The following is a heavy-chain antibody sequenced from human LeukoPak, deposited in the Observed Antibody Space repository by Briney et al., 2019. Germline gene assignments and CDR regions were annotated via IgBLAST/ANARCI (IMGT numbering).Heavy chain of an antibody. CDR1: GFTFSSYG. J-gene: IGHJ4*02. CDR3: AKGGGRYFDWLFWNY. V-gene: IGHV3-23*01. CDR2: ISGSGGST. D-gene: IGHD3-9*01. Sequence: GGSLRLSCAASGFTFSSYGMHWVRQAPGKGLEWVSAISGSGGSTYYADSVKGRFTISRDNSKNTLYLQMNSLRAEDTAVYYCAKGGGRYFDWLFWNYWGQGTLVTVSS.